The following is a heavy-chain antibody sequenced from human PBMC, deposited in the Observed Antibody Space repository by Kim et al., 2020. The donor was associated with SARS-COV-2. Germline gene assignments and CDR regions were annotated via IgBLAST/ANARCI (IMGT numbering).Heavy chain of an antibody. CDR3: ARDVAFDWLLAPYYYGMDV. CDR1: GFTFSDYY. CDR2: ISSSSSYT. V-gene: IGHV3-11*05. D-gene: IGHD3-9*01. J-gene: IGHJ6*02. Sequence: GGSLRLSCAASGFTFSDYYMSWIRQAPGKGLEWVSYISSSSSYTNYADSVKGRFTISRDNAKNSLYLQMNSLRAEDTAVYYCARDVAFDWLLAPYYYGMDVWGQGTTVTVSS.